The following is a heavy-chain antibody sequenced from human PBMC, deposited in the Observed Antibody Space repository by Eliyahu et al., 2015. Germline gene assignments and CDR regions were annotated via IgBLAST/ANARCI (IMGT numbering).Heavy chain of an antibody. Sequence: QVQLQQWGAGLLKPSETLSLTCAVXGXSXXXXXWXWIRQPPGKGLEWIGEINHSGSTNYNPSLKSRVTISVDTSKNQFSLKLSSVTAADTAVYYCARGRRGYSYGSPPNWFDPWGQGTLVTVSS. CDR3: ARGRRGYSYGSPPNWFDP. D-gene: IGHD5-18*01. V-gene: IGHV4-34*01. CDR2: INHSGST. J-gene: IGHJ5*02. CDR1: GXSXXXXX.